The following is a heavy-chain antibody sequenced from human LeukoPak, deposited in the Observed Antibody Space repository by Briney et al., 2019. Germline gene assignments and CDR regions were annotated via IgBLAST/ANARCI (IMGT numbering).Heavy chain of an antibody. CDR2: ISSSGGST. Sequence: PGGSLRLSCAASGFTFGSYAMIWVRQAPGKGLEWVSHISSSGGSTYYADSVKGRFTISRVNSKNTLYLQMNSLRAEDTAVYYCAKDGKKHGSTWDFDYWGQGTLVTVSS. CDR3: AKDGKKHGSTWDFDY. V-gene: IGHV3-23*01. CDR1: GFTFGSYA. D-gene: IGHD6-13*01. J-gene: IGHJ4*02.